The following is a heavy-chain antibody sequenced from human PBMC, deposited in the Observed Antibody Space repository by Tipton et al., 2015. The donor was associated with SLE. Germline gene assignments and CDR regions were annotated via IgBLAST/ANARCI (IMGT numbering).Heavy chain of an antibody. CDR1: GGSIRSTNYY. CDR2: IYYTGST. J-gene: IGHJ4*02. CDR3: ARGDVVATLN. Sequence: TLSLTCTVSGGSIRSTNYYWSWIRQHPEKGLEWIGYIYYTGSTSYNPSLESRVTISVDTSKNQFSLKLTSVTAADTAVYYCARGDVVATLNWGQGALVTVSS. D-gene: IGHD5-12*01. V-gene: IGHV4-31*03.